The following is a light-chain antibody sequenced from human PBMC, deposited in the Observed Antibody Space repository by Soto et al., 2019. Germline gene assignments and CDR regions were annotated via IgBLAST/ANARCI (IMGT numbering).Light chain of an antibody. J-gene: IGKJ2*01. CDR2: WAS. CDR3: PQYESTPPT. Sequence: DIVMTQSPDSLAVSLGERATINCKSSQSVLYSSNNKNDLAWYQQRPGQPPKLLIYWASTRESGVPDRFSGSGSWTDFTLTITSLQAEDVAVYDCPQYESTPPTFGQGTKLEIK. CDR1: QSVLYSSNNKND. V-gene: IGKV4-1*01.